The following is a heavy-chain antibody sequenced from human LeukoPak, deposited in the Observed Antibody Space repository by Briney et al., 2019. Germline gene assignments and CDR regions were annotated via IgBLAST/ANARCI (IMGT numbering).Heavy chain of an antibody. CDR1: GYTFISYG. J-gene: IGHJ4*02. Sequence: ASVKVSCKASGYTFISYGISWVRQAPGQGLEWMGWISAYNGNTNYEQKLQGRVTMTRDTSTSTAYMELRSLRSDGTAVYYCARDFSSGWDLFDYWGQGTLVTVSS. CDR2: ISAYNGNT. D-gene: IGHD1-26*01. V-gene: IGHV1-18*01. CDR3: ARDFSSGWDLFDY.